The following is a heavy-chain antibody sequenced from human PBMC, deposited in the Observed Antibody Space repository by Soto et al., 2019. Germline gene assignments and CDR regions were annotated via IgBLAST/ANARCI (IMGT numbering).Heavy chain of an antibody. J-gene: IGHJ3*02. CDR2: IIPIFGTA. CDR3: ARLDDSSGYYYGAFDI. Sequence: QVQLVQSGAEVKKPGSSVKVSCKASGGTFSSYAISWVRQAPGQGLEWMGGIIPIFGTANHAQKFQGRFTITADESTSTAYMELSSLRSEYTAVYYCARLDDSSGYYYGAFDIRGQGTMVTVSS. V-gene: IGHV1-69*01. CDR1: GGTFSSYA. D-gene: IGHD3-22*01.